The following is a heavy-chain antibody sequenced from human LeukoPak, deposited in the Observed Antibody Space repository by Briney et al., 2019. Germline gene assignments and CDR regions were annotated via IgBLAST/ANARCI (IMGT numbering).Heavy chain of an antibody. D-gene: IGHD6-19*01. CDR1: GYTLTELS. J-gene: IGHJ4*02. V-gene: IGHV1-24*01. Sequence: GASVKVSCKVSGYTLTELSMHWVRQAPGKGLEWMGGFDPEDGETIYAQKFQGRVTMTEDTSTDTAYMELSSLRSGDTAVYYCATGDGAVAAPLDYWGQGTLVTVSS. CDR3: ATGDGAVAAPLDY. CDR2: FDPEDGET.